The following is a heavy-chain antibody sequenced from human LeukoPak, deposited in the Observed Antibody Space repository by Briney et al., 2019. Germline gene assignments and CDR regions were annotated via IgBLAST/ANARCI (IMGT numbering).Heavy chain of an antibody. V-gene: IGHV4-39*01. D-gene: IGHD4-17*01. CDR3: ARPRTTVTTGYFDL. CDR2: IYYSGST. CDR1: GGSISSSYYY. Sequence: SETLSLTCSVSGGSISSSYYYWGWIRQPPGKGLEWNGSIYYSGSTYYNPSLKSRVTISVDTSNNQFSLKLSSVTAADTAVYYCARPRTTVTTGYFDLWGRGTLVTVSS. J-gene: IGHJ2*01.